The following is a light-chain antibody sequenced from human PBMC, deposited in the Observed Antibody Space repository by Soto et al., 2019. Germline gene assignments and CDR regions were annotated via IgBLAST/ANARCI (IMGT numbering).Light chain of an antibody. CDR2: ATS. CDR3: QQYVNAPGT. CDR1: QSVNINY. J-gene: IGKJ1*01. Sequence: VLTQSPDTLSLSPGERATLSCGASQSVNINYLAWYQLKPGQAPKLLIYATSNRAPGIPDRFSGSGSGTDFTLTISSLEPGDFAVYYCQQYVNAPGTFGQGTKVEIK. V-gene: IGKV3-20*01.